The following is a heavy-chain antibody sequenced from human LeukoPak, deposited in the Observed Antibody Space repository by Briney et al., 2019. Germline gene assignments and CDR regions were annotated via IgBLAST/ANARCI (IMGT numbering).Heavy chain of an antibody. J-gene: IGHJ4*02. CDR2: INPNSGNT. D-gene: IGHD3-22*01. V-gene: IGHV1-8*01. CDR1: GYTFTSYD. Sequence: ASVKVSCKASGYTFTSYDINWVRQATGQGLEWMGWINPNSGNTGYAQKFQGRVTMTRNTSTSTVYMELSSLRSEDTAVYYCARGGIHSFDSSGHYSDYWGQGTLVTVSS. CDR3: ARGGIHSFDSSGHYSDY.